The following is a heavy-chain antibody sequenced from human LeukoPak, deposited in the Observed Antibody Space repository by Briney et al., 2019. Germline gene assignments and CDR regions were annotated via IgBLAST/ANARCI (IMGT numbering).Heavy chain of an antibody. CDR2: IKRDGSEK. D-gene: IGHD2-15*01. CDR1: GFTFSNYW. J-gene: IGHJ4*02. Sequence: GGSLRLSCAASGFTFSNYWMSWVRQAPGEGLEWVANIKRDGSEKYYVDSVKGRFTVSRDNAKNSLYLQMNTLRAEDTAVYYCARVDCSGGSCYVFDYWGQGTLVTVSS. CDR3: ARVDCSGGSCYVFDY. V-gene: IGHV3-7*05.